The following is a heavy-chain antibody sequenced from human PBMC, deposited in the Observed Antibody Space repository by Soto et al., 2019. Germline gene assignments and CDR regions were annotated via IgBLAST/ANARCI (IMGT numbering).Heavy chain of an antibody. Sequence: QLQLQESGPGLVKPSETLSLTCTVSGGSISSSSYSWGWIRQPPGKGLEWIGSIYYSGSTYYNPSLKSRVTISGDTSKNQFPLKLSSVTDADTAVYYCARHGRLSVLIVWGQGTMVTVSS. CDR2: IYYSGST. CDR1: GGSISSSSYS. J-gene: IGHJ3*01. V-gene: IGHV4-39*01. D-gene: IGHD2-8*01. CDR3: ARHGRLSVLIV.